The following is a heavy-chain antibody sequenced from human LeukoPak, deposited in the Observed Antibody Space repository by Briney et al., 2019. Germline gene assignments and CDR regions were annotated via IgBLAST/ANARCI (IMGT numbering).Heavy chain of an antibody. CDR3: ARVSANYSQKVVAATPSGLDFQH. J-gene: IGHJ1*01. CDR2: IWYDGSNK. D-gene: IGHD2-15*01. V-gene: IGHV3-33*01. CDR1: GFTFSSYG. Sequence: GGSLRLSCAASGFTFSSYGMHWVRQAPGKGREGVAVIWYDGSNKYYADSVKGRFTISRDNSKNTLYMQLTSLRADDPAVYYCARVSANYSQKVVAATPSGLDFQHWGQGTLVTVSS.